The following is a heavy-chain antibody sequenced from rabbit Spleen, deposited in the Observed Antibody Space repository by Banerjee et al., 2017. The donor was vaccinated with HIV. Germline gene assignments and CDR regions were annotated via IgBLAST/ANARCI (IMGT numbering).Heavy chain of an antibody. Sequence: QQQLVESGGGLVKPGASLTLTCKASGIDFSNAGIGWVRQAPGKGLEWIAYIYPDYRSTHYASWVNGRLTISLDNAQNTAFLQMTSLTAADTATYFCARDTSSSFSSYGMDLWGPGTLVTVS. J-gene: IGHJ6*01. CDR3: ARDTSSSFSSYGMDL. D-gene: IGHD1-1*01. CDR1: GIDFSNAG. CDR2: IYPDYRST. V-gene: IGHV1S47*01.